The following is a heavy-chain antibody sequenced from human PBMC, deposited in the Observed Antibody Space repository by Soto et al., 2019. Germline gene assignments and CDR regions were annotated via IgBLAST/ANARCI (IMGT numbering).Heavy chain of an antibody. Sequence: GGSLRLSCAASGFTFSSYWMSWVRQAPGKGLEWVANIKQDGSEKYYVDSVKGRFTISRDNAKNSLYLQMNSLRAEDTAVYYCASGHRLLWFGESLDYWGQGTLVTVSS. J-gene: IGHJ4*02. CDR3: ASGHRLLWFGESLDY. V-gene: IGHV3-7*03. D-gene: IGHD3-10*01. CDR2: IKQDGSEK. CDR1: GFTFSSYW.